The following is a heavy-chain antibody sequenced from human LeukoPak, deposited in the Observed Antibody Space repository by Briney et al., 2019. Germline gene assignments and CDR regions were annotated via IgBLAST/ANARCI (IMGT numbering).Heavy chain of an antibody. CDR2: ISYDGSNK. V-gene: IGHV3-30-3*01. J-gene: IGHJ4*02. D-gene: IGHD3-9*01. Sequence: GGSLRLSCAASGFTFSSYAMHWVRQAPGKGLEWVAVISYDGSNKYYADSVKGRFTISRDNSKNTLYLQMNSLRAEDTAVYYCAREKDILTGCDYWGQGTLVTVSS. CDR1: GFTFSSYA. CDR3: AREKDILTGCDY.